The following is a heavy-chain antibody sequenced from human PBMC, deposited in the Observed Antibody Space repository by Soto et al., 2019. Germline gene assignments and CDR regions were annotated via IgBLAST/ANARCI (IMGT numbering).Heavy chain of an antibody. J-gene: IGHJ4*02. CDR1: GGSISSSSYY. CDR2: IYYSGST. V-gene: IGHV4-39*01. CDR3: ARSSTRITIFGVVTKKAYFDY. D-gene: IGHD3-3*01. Sequence: ETLSLTCTVSGGSISSSSYYWGWIRQPPGKGLEWIGSIYYSGSTYYNPSLKSRVTISVDTSKNQFSLKLSSVTAADTAVYYCARSSTRITIFGVVTKKAYFDYWGQGTLVTVSS.